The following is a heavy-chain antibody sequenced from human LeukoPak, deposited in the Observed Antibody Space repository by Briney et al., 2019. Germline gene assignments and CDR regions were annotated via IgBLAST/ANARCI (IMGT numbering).Heavy chain of an antibody. CDR2: ISFDGSEK. V-gene: IGHV3-30*04. CDR1: GFKFYSYA. D-gene: IGHD6-13*01. Sequence: GGSLRLSCAASGFKFYSYAMHWVRQAPGKGLEWVASISFDGSEKYYRDSVKGRFTISRDNSKNTVSLQINSLRPEDTAVYYCARSPGPAAVAFDYWGQGTLVTVSS. CDR3: ARSPGPAAVAFDY. J-gene: IGHJ4*02.